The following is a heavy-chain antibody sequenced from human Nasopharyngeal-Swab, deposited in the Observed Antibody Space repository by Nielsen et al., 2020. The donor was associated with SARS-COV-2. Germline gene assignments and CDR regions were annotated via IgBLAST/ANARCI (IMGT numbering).Heavy chain of an antibody. J-gene: IGHJ5*02. CDR2: ITPEGVPH. Sequence: GESLKISCAVSGFPFSSYPMHWVRQAPGKGLEWVAVITPEGVPHAYADSVKDRFTISRDNSKNILYLQMNSLRPDDMGVYYCAREGGSSGRAGWIDPWGQGTLITVSS. CDR1: GFPFSSYP. D-gene: IGHD6-19*01. CDR3: AREGGSSGRAGWIDP. V-gene: IGHV3-30*14.